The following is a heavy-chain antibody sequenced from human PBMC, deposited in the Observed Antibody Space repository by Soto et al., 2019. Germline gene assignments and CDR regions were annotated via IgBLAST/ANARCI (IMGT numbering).Heavy chain of an antibody. V-gene: IGHV1-3*01. Sequence: KFQGRVTITRDTSASTAYMELSSLRSEDTAVYYCARDAGHHRFDYWGQGTLVTVSS. J-gene: IGHJ4*02. CDR3: ARDAGHHRFDY.